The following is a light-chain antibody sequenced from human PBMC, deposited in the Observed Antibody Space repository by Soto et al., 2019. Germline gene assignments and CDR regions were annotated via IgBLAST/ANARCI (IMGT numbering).Light chain of an antibody. J-gene: IGKJ5*01. Sequence: EIVLTQAPGTLSLSPGERATLSCRASQSVSSSYLAWYQQKPGQAPRLLIYGASSRATGIPDRFSGRGSGTDFTLTISRLEPEDFAVYYCQQYGSSPVTFGQGTRLEIK. CDR3: QQYGSSPVT. CDR2: GAS. CDR1: QSVSSSY. V-gene: IGKV3-20*01.